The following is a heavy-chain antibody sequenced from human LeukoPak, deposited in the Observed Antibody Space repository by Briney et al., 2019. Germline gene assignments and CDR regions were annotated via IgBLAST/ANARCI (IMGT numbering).Heavy chain of an antibody. D-gene: IGHD3-16*02. V-gene: IGHV4-59*12. CDR3: ARVPTYYDYVWGSYRSFAYDY. CDR2: IYYSGST. J-gene: IGHJ4*02. Sequence: SETLSLTCTVSGGSISSYYWSWIRQPPGKGLEWIGYIYYSGSTNYNPSLKSRVTISVDTSKNQFSLKLSSVTAADTAVYYCARVPTYYDYVWGSYRSFAYDYWGQGTLVTVSS. CDR1: GGSISSYY.